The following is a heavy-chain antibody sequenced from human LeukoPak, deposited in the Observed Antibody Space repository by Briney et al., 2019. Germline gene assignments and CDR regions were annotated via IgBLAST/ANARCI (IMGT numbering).Heavy chain of an antibody. CDR2: IFYDGTT. V-gene: IGHV4-39*01. Sequence: SETLSLTCTVSGGSISSPNSYWGWIRQPPGKGLEWIGSIFYDGTTYYTPSLKSRVTISVDTSKSQFSLTLRSVTAADTAVYYCARRVVAGTTVDFWGQGNLVTVSS. CDR1: GGSISSPNSY. D-gene: IGHD6-19*01. CDR3: ARRVVAGTTVDF. J-gene: IGHJ4*02.